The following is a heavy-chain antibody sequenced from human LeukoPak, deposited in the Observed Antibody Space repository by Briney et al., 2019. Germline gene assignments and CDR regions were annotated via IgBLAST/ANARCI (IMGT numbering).Heavy chain of an antibody. CDR3: ARGGGGYSYGYVAGYFDY. Sequence: SETLSLTCTVSGGSISSYYWSWLRQPPGKGLEWIGYIYYSGSTNYNPSLKSRVTISVDTSKNQFSLKLSSVTAADTAVYYCARGGGGYSYGYVAGYFDYWGQGTLVTVSS. V-gene: IGHV4-59*01. J-gene: IGHJ4*02. CDR1: GGSISSYY. CDR2: IYYSGST. D-gene: IGHD5-18*01.